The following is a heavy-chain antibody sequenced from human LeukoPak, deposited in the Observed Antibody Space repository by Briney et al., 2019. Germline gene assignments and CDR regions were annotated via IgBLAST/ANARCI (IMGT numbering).Heavy chain of an antibody. CDR1: GFTFDGYA. V-gene: IGHV3-9*01. Sequence: GRSLRLSCAASGFTFDGYAMHWVRQAPGKGLEWVSGISWNSGSIGYADSAKGRFTISRDNAKNSLYLQMNSLRAEDTALYYCARLGGGTTVTTWGQGTLVTVSS. D-gene: IGHD4-17*01. CDR3: ARLGGGTTVTT. CDR2: ISWNSGSI. J-gene: IGHJ5*02.